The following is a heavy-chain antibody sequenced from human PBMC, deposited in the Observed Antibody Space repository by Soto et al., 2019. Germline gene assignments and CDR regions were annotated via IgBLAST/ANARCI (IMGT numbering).Heavy chain of an antibody. Sequence: EVQLLESGGGLVQPGGSLTLSCAASGFTFSSYAMSWVRQAPGKGLEWVSAITGSGASTYYTDSVKGRFTISRDNSKNTLYLQMNSLRAEDTAVYYCAKGWTSGWRDYWGQGILVTVSS. D-gene: IGHD6-19*01. J-gene: IGHJ4*02. CDR1: GFTFSSYA. V-gene: IGHV3-23*01. CDR3: AKGWTSGWRDY. CDR2: ITGSGAST.